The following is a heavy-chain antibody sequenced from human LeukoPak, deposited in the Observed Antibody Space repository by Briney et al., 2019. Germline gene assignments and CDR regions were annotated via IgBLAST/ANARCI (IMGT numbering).Heavy chain of an antibody. J-gene: IGHJ5*02. CDR3: ARDAGGRTQREGWFDP. CDR2: TSSGSSWI. Sequence: GGSLRLSCAASGFTFDDYGMNWVRQTPGKGLEWVASTSSGSSWIYYADSVRGRFTISRDNAKNLLYLQMNSLRVEDTAIYYCARDAGGRTQREGWFDPWGQGTLVTVSS. D-gene: IGHD1-1*01. V-gene: IGHV3-21*06. CDR1: GFTFDDYG.